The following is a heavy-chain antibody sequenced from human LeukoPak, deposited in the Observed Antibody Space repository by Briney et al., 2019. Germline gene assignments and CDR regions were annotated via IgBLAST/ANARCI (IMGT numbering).Heavy chain of an antibody. J-gene: IGHJ4*02. CDR3: ARGPFRPNLPTFDY. CDR1: GGSISSGGYS. CDR2: IYHSGST. V-gene: IGHV4-30-2*01. Sequence: NPSETLSLTCAVSGGSISSGGYSWSWIRQPPGKGLEWIGYIYHSGSTYYNPSLKSRVTISVDRSKNQFSLKLSSVTAADTAVYYCARGPFRPNLPTFDYWGQGTLVTVSS.